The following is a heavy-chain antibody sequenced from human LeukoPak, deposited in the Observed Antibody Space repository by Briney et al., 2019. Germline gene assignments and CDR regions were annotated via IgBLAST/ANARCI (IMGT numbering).Heavy chain of an antibody. CDR2: MNPNSGNT. J-gene: IGHJ5*02. CDR3: ARDNYDILTGYSWFDP. V-gene: IGHV1-8*01. D-gene: IGHD3-9*01. CDR1: GYTFTSYD. Sequence: ASVKVSCKASGYTFTSYDINWVRQAIGQGLEWIGWMNPNSGNTGYAQKFQGRVTMTRNTSISTAYMELSSLRSEDTAVYYCARDNYDILTGYSWFDPWGQGTLVTVSS.